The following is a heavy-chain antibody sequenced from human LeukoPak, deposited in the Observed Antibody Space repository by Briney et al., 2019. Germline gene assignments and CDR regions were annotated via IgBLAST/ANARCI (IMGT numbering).Heavy chain of an antibody. V-gene: IGHV3-30*04. Sequence: PGRSLRLSCAASGFTFSSYAMHWVRQAPGKGLEWVAVISYGGSNKYYADSVKGRVTISRDNSKNTLYLEMNSLRTEDTAVYYCAKEFEWELHAFDIWGQGTMVTVSS. CDR1: GFTFSSYA. D-gene: IGHD1-26*01. CDR3: AKEFEWELHAFDI. J-gene: IGHJ3*02. CDR2: ISYGGSNK.